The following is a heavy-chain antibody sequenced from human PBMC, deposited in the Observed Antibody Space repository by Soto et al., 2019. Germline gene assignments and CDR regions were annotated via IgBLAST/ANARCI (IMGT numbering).Heavy chain of an antibody. V-gene: IGHV3-23*01. D-gene: IGHD3-10*01. CDR1: GFTFSSYA. Sequence: GGSLRLSCAASGFTFSSYAMSWVRQAPGKGLEWVSAISGSGGSTYYADSVKGRFTISRDNSKNTLYLQMNSLRAEDTAVYYCAKDLREVRGVNYYYGMDVWGQGTTVTVS. CDR3: AKDLREVRGVNYYYGMDV. J-gene: IGHJ6*02. CDR2: ISGSGGST.